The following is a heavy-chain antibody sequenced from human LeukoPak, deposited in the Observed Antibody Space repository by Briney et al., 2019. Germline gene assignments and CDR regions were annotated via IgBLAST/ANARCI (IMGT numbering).Heavy chain of an antibody. Sequence: ASVKVSSKASGYTFTSYYIVWVRQAPGQGLEWMGRIDPSGGSTSYAQKFQGRVTMTRGTSTSTVYMELSSLISEDTAVYYCARNSGSGFDYWGQGTLVTVSS. CDR1: GYTFTSYY. CDR3: ARNSGSGFDY. CDR2: IDPSGGST. J-gene: IGHJ4*02. D-gene: IGHD2-15*01. V-gene: IGHV1-46*01.